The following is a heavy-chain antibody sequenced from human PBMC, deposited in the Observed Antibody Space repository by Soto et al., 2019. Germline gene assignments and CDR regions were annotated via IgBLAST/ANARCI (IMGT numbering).Heavy chain of an antibody. Sequence: SETLSLTCTVSGGSISSGSYYWDWIRQAPGKGLEWIGNVYYSGSTNYNPSLESRVTISVDTSKNQFSLKLSSVTAADTAVYYCARQTDSYYTFDAFDIWGQGTMVTVSS. CDR3: ARQTDSYYTFDAFDI. D-gene: IGHD3-22*01. CDR2: VYYSGST. CDR1: GGSISSGSYY. J-gene: IGHJ3*02. V-gene: IGHV4-39*01.